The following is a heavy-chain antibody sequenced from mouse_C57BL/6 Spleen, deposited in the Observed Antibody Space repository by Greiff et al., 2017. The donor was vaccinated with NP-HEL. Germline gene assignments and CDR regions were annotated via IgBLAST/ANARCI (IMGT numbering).Heavy chain of an antibody. Sequence: VQRVESGPELVKPGASVKISCKASGYSFTSYYIHWVKQRPGQGLEWIGWIYPGSGNTKYNEKFKGKATLTADTSSSTAYMQLSSLTSEDSAVYYCARGITTVVATDWYFDVWGTGTTVTVSS. J-gene: IGHJ1*03. D-gene: IGHD1-1*01. CDR3: ARGITTVVATDWYFDV. CDR1: GYSFTSYY. CDR2: IYPGSGNT. V-gene: IGHV1-66*01.